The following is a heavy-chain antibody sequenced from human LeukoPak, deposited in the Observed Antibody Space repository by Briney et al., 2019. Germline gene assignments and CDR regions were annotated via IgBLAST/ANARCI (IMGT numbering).Heavy chain of an antibody. J-gene: IGHJ1*01. Sequence: ASVKVSCKASGYTFTSYAMNWVRQAPGQGLEWMGWINTNTGNSTYAQGFTGRFVFSLDTSVSTAYLQISSLKAEDTAVYYCARVENPSGWYIPGLDFQHWGQGTLVTVSS. CDR3: ARVENPSGWYIPGLDFQH. CDR2: INTNTGNS. D-gene: IGHD6-19*01. CDR1: GYTFTSYA. V-gene: IGHV7-4-1*02.